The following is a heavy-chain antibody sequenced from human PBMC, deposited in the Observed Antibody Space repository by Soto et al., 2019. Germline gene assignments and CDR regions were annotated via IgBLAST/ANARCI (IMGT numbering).Heavy chain of an antibody. Sequence: GESLKISCKGSGYSFTSYWIGWVRQMPGKGLEWMGIIYPGDSDTRYSPSFQGQVTISADKSISTAYLQWSSLKASDTAMYYCARRMKGCTNGVCYTSCFDYRGKGPLVTVSS. V-gene: IGHV5-51*01. CDR3: ARRMKGCTNGVCYTSCFDY. J-gene: IGHJ4*02. D-gene: IGHD2-8*01. CDR2: IYPGDSDT. CDR1: GYSFTSYW.